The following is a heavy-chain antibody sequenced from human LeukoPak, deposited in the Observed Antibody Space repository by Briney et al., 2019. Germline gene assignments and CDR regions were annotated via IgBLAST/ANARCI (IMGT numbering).Heavy chain of an antibody. V-gene: IGHV3-33*08. J-gene: IGHJ4*02. CDR1: GFTFSSYW. CDR2: IWYDGSNK. CDR3: ARVAAAGTGFVEGFDY. D-gene: IGHD6-13*01. Sequence: GGSLRLSCAASGFTFSSYWMTWVRQAPGKGLEWVAVIWYDGSNKYYADSVKGRFTISRDNSKNTLYLQMNSLRAEDTAVYYCARVAAAGTGFVEGFDYWGQGTLVTVSS.